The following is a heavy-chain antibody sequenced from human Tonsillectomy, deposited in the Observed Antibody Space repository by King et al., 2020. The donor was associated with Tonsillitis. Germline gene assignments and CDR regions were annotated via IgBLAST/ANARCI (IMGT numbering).Heavy chain of an antibody. CDR3: ASHGRDPVGYFDY. CDR2: IYYSGST. V-gene: IGHV4-59*08. CDR1: GGSISSYY. Sequence: VQLQESGPGLVKPSETLSLTCTVSGGSISSYYWSWIRQPPGKGLEWIGYIYYSGSTNYNPSLKSRVTISVDTSKNQFSLKLSSVTAADTAVYYCASHGRDPVGYFDYWGQGTLVTVSS. J-gene: IGHJ4*02. D-gene: IGHD5-24*01.